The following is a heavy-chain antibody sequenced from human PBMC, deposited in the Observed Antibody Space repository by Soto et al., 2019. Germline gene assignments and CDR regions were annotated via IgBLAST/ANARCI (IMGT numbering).Heavy chain of an antibody. D-gene: IGHD6-6*01. CDR1: GYSFTSYW. Sequence: GESLTISCKGSGYSFTSYWIVWVLQMPGKGLEWMGIIYPGDSDTRYSPSFQGQVTISADKSISTAYLQWRSLKASDTAMYYCARIAARSRRYYYYGMDVWGQGTTFTVSS. CDR2: IYPGDSDT. V-gene: IGHV5-51*01. CDR3: ARIAARSRRYYYYGMDV. J-gene: IGHJ6*01.